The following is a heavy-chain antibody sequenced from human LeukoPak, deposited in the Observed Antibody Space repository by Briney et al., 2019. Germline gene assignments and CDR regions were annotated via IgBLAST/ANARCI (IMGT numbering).Heavy chain of an antibody. J-gene: IGHJ4*02. CDR1: GFTFSDYY. CDR2: ISSSGSTI. CDR3: ASGDGYPETPRRPVDY. Sequence: PGGSLRLSCAASGFTFSDYYMSWIRQAPGKGLEWVSYISSSGSTIYYADSVKGRFTISRDNAKNSLYLQMNSLRAEDTAVYYCASGDGYPETPRRPVDYWGQGTLVTVSS. D-gene: IGHD5-24*01. V-gene: IGHV3-11*01.